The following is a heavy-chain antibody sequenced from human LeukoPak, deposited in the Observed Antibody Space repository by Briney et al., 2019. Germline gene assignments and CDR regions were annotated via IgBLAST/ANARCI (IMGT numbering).Heavy chain of an antibody. Sequence: GGSLRLSCAAPGFTFSSYEMNWVPAAPGKGLEWVSHNSRRESTIYYTDSVKGRFTISRDNSKNLLYLQMNSLRSEDTAIYYCARTVARTGYWGQGTLVTVSS. D-gene: IGHD3/OR15-3a*01. J-gene: IGHJ4*02. V-gene: IGHV3-48*03. CDR1: GFTFSSYE. CDR3: ARTVARTGY. CDR2: NSRRESTI.